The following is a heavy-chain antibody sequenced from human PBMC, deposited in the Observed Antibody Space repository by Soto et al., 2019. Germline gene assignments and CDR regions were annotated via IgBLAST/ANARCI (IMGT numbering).Heavy chain of an antibody. CDR1: GYTFNTYG. CDR3: ARDRDRVADI. J-gene: IGHJ3*02. V-gene: IGHV1-18*01. Sequence: QVHLVQSGPEVKKPGASVKVSCKASGYTFNTYGITWVRQAPGQGLEWMAWINAYNGNRIYAQNFQGRVTVTTDTPTCAAYRELISPTSAVTAVYFGARDRDRVADIWGLGTMVTVSS. D-gene: IGHD2-15*01. CDR2: INAYNGNR.